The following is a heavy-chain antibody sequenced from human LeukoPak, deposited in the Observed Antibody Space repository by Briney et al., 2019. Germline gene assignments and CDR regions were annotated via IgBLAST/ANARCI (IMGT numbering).Heavy chain of an antibody. Sequence: SETLSLTCAVSGGSISSGGYSWSWIRQPPGKGLEWIGYIYHSGSTYYNPSLKSRVTISVDTSKNQFSLKLSSVTAADTAVYYCARGLPRGYSYDKTVYWGQGTLVTVSS. D-gene: IGHD5-18*01. V-gene: IGHV4-30-2*01. CDR3: ARGLPRGYSYDKTVY. J-gene: IGHJ4*02. CDR1: GGSISSGGYS. CDR2: IYHSGST.